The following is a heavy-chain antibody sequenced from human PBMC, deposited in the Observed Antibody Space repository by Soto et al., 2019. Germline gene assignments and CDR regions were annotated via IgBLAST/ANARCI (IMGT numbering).Heavy chain of an antibody. J-gene: IGHJ5*01. CDR1: GGSFSNDY. V-gene: IGHV4-59*01. Sequence: SETLSLTCFISGGSFSNDYWTWIRQSPGKGLEWIGYIFHSGITDYNPSVKSRVAISIDKSRNLFSLNLTSVTAADTAVYYCARDRYFYDSRGYYRTLDSWGQGTLVTVSS. D-gene: IGHD3-22*01. CDR2: IFHSGIT. CDR3: ARDRYFYDSRGYYRTLDS.